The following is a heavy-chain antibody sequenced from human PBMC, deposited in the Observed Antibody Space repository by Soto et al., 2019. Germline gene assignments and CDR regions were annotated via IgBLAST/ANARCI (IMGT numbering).Heavy chain of an antibody. CDR3: ARSSSSWFVQNYYYYGMDV. Sequence: GESLKISCKGSGYSFTSYWIGWVRQMPGKGLEWMGRIDPSDFYTNYSPSFQGHVTISADKSISTAYLQWSSLKASDTAMYYCARSSSSWFVQNYYYYGMDVWGQGTTVTVSS. D-gene: IGHD6-13*01. V-gene: IGHV5-10-1*01. CDR2: IDPSDFYT. J-gene: IGHJ6*02. CDR1: GYSFTSYW.